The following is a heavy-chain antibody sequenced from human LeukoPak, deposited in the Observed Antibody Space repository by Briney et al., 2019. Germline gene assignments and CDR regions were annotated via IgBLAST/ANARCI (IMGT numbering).Heavy chain of an antibody. Sequence: ASVKVSCKAPGYTFTGYYMHWVRQAPGQGLEWMGWINPNSGGTNYAQKFQGRVTMTRDTSISTAYMELSRLRSDDTAVYYCARTGILTGTNWFDPWGQGTLVTVSS. CDR2: INPNSGGT. D-gene: IGHD3-9*01. J-gene: IGHJ5*02. CDR3: ARTGILTGTNWFDP. CDR1: GYTFTGYY. V-gene: IGHV1-2*02.